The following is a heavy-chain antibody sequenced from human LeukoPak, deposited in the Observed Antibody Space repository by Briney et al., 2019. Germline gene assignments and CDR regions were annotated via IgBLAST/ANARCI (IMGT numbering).Heavy chain of an antibody. CDR2: INPNSGGT. CDR3: AREGSDSCHDY. CDR1: GYTFTSYG. Sequence: GASVKVSCKASGYTFTSYGISWVRQAPGQGLEWMGRINPNSGGTNYAQKFQGRVTMTRDTSISTAYMELSRLRSDDTAVYYCAREGSDSCHDYWGQGTLVTVSS. V-gene: IGHV1-2*06. D-gene: IGHD2-15*01. J-gene: IGHJ4*02.